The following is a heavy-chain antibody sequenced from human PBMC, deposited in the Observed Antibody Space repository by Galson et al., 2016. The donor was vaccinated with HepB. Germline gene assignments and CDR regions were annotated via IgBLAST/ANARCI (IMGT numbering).Heavy chain of an antibody. Sequence: SLRLSCAASGFTINNNHMSWVRQAPGKGLEWVSLIYSSGITYYADSMNGRLTVSRDNSKNMVYLQMNSLRPEDTAVYYCARDGGQSLPLYYGMDVWGKGTPVTVST. J-gene: IGHJ6*04. CDR1: GFTINNNH. V-gene: IGHV3-53*01. D-gene: IGHD1-26*01. CDR2: IYSSGIT. CDR3: ARDGGQSLPLYYGMDV.